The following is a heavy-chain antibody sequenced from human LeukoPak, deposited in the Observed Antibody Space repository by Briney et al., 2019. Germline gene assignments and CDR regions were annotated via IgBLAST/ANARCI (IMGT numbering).Heavy chain of an antibody. CDR2: ISAYNGNT. CDR3: ARPVGATSSWYFDL. Sequence: ASVKVSCKASGYTFTSYGISWVRQAPGQGLEWMGWISAYNGNTNYAQKLQGRVTMTTDTTTSTAYMELRSLRSDDTAVYYCARPVGATSSWYFDLWGRGTLVTVSS. CDR1: GYTFTSYG. V-gene: IGHV1-18*01. D-gene: IGHD1-26*01. J-gene: IGHJ2*01.